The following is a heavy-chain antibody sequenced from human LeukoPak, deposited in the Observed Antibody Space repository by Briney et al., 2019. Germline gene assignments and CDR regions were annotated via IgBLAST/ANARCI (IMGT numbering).Heavy chain of an antibody. CDR3: ARSGATDYYYGMDV. CDR1: GFTFSSYS. V-gene: IGHV3-21*01. D-gene: IGHD1-26*01. Sequence: GGSLRLSCAASGFTFSSYSMNWVRQAPGKGLEWVSSISSSSSYIYHADSVKGRFTISRDNAKNSLYLQMNSLRAEDTAVYYCARSGATDYYYGMDVWGQGTTVTVSS. J-gene: IGHJ6*02. CDR2: ISSSSSYI.